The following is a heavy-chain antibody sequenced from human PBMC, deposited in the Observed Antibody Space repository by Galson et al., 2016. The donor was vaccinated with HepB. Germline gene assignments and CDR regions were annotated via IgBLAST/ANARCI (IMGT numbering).Heavy chain of an antibody. CDR1: GYTFSNFW. V-gene: IGHV3-7*03. D-gene: IGHD4-23*01. Sequence: SLRLSCAASGYTFSNFWMTWIRQAPGKGLEWVANIKQDGSEKNYVDSVKGRFTISRDNMKNSLFLQMHSLRADDTAMYYCTRGVTPGDWGQGTLVAVSP. CDR2: IKQDGSEK. J-gene: IGHJ4*02. CDR3: TRGVTPGD.